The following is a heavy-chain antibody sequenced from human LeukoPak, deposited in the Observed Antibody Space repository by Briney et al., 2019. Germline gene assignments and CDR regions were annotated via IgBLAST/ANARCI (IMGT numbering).Heavy chain of an antibody. Sequence: GGSLRLSCAASGFTFSSYSMNWVRQAPGQGLEWVSYISSNSSTIYYADSVKGRFTISRDNAKNSLYLQMNSLRDEDTAVYYCAREMRGSGSADYWGQGTLVTVSS. CDR3: AREMRGSGSADY. D-gene: IGHD3-10*01. V-gene: IGHV3-48*02. CDR1: GFTFSSYS. J-gene: IGHJ4*02. CDR2: ISSNSSTI.